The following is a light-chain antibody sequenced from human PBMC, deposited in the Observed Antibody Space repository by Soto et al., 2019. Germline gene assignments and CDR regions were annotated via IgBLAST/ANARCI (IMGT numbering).Light chain of an antibody. CDR2: GAS. CDR3: QQLNSYPPST. J-gene: IGKJ5*01. Sequence: DIELTQSPSFLSASVGDRATITCRASQGISRYLAWYQQKPGKAPKLLIYGASTLQSGIPSRFIGSGSGTEFTLTISSLQPEDFATYYCQQLNSYPPSTFGQGTRLEIK. V-gene: IGKV1-9*01. CDR1: QGISRY.